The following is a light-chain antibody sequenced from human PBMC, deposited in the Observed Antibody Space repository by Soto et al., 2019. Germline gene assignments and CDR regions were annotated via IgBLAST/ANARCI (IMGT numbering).Light chain of an antibody. CDR2: DVS. CDR3: STHTSTLVA. CDR1: TSDVGAYNS. Sequence: QSVLTQPASVSGSPGQSITISCTGTTSDVGAYNSVSWYQQHPGKAPKLMIYDVSYRPSGVSDRFSGSKSGDTASLTISGLQAEDEADYYCSTHTSTLVAFGGGTKVTVL. V-gene: IGLV2-14*03. J-gene: IGLJ2*01.